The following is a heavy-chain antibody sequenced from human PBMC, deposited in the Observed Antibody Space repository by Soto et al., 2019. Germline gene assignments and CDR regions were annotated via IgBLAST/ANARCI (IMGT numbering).Heavy chain of an antibody. CDR3: ASAVPLRFGDAFDI. CDR2: IYYSGST. CDR1: GRSISSGGYY. Sequence: QVQLQESGPGLVKPSQTLSLTCTVCGRSISSGGYYWSWIRQHPGKGLEWIGYIYYSGSTYYNPSLKSRVTISVDTSKNQFSLKLSSVTAADTAVYYCASAVPLRFGDAFDIWGQGTMVTVSS. V-gene: IGHV4-31*03. D-gene: IGHD3-10*01. J-gene: IGHJ3*02.